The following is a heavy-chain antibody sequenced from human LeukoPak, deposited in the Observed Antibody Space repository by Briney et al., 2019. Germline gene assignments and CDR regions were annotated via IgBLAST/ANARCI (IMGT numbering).Heavy chain of an antibody. J-gene: IGHJ4*02. V-gene: IGHV1-46*01. CDR2: INPSGGST. Sequence: ASVKVSCKASGYTFTSYYMHWVRQAPGQGLEWMGIINPSGGSTSYAQKFQGRVTMTRDTSTSTVYMELSSLRSEDTAVYYCARGGIDYYDSSGPSPFGYWGQGTLVTVSS. D-gene: IGHD3-22*01. CDR3: ARGGIDYYDSSGPSPFGY. CDR1: GYTFTSYY.